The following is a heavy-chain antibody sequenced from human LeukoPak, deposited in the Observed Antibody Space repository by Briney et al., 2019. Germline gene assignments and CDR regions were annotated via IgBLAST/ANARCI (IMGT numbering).Heavy chain of an antibody. CDR2: ISAYNGNT. D-gene: IGHD4-17*01. J-gene: IGHJ4*02. Sequence: GASVKVSCKASGYTFTSYGISWVRQAPGQGLEWMGWISAYNGNTNYAQKLQGRVTMTTDTSTSTAYMELRSLRSDDTAVYYCARELPYGDPQRALDYWGQGTLVTVSS. V-gene: IGHV1-18*01. CDR1: GYTFTSYG. CDR3: ARELPYGDPQRALDY.